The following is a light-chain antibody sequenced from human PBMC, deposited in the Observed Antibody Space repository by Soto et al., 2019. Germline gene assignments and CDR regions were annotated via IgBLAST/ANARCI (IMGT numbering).Light chain of an antibody. CDR3: ATWDDSLDGYV. CDR1: SSNIGSNT. V-gene: IGLV1-44*01. J-gene: IGLJ1*01. Sequence: QSVLTQPPSASGTPGQTVTISCSGSSSNIGSNTVNWYQQLPGTAPKLLIYSHNQRPSGVPDRFSVSNSGTSASLAISGLQSEDEDDYYCATWDDSLDGYVFGTGTKLTVL. CDR2: SHN.